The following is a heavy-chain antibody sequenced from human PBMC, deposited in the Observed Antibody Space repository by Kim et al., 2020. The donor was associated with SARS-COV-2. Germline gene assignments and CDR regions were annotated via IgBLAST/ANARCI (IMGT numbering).Heavy chain of an antibody. CDR3: ARPMVRGVDAFDF. CDR2: INTNTGNP. J-gene: IGHJ3*01. V-gene: IGHV7-4-1*02. Sequence: ASVKVSCKASGYTLTTYAMNWVRQAPGQGLEWMGWINTNTGNPTYAQDFTGRFVFSLDTSVSTAYLEISNLKADDTAVYYCARPMVRGVDAFDFWGQGTMVTVSS. D-gene: IGHD3-10*01. CDR1: GYTLTTYA.